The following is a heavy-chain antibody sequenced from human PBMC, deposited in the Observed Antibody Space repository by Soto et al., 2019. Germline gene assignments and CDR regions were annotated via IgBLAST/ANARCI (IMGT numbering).Heavy chain of an antibody. D-gene: IGHD3-16*01. Sequence: EVQLVESGGGLVQPGGSLRLSCAASGFNFSSYSMNWVRQAPGKGLEWVSYISSSSSTIYYADSVKGRFTISRDNAKNSLYLQMNSLRAEDTAVYYCARDQHDYIWGSLPMPLGDYRGQGTLVTVSS. CDR3: ARDQHDYIWGSLPMPLGDY. V-gene: IGHV3-48*01. CDR1: GFNFSSYS. J-gene: IGHJ4*02. CDR2: ISSSSSTI.